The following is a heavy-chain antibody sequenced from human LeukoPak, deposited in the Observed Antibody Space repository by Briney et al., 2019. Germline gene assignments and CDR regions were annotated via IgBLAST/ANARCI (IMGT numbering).Heavy chain of an antibody. CDR1: GYTFTSYA. Sequence: ASVKVSCKASGYTFTSYAISWVRQAPGQGLEWMGGIIPIFGTANYAQKFQGRVTITADESTSTAYMELSSLRSEDTAVYYCARVGSTGPSFDYWGQGTLVTVSS. D-gene: IGHD2-2*01. J-gene: IGHJ4*02. V-gene: IGHV1-69*13. CDR3: ARVGSTGPSFDY. CDR2: IIPIFGTA.